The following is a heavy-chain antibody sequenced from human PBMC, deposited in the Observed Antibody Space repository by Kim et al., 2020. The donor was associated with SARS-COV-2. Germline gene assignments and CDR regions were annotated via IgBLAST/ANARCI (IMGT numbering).Heavy chain of an antibody. CDR3: VKRRPDGFDP. J-gene: IGHJ5*02. CDR2: ISNTGGST. Sequence: GGSLRLSCSASGFTFSSYGMHWVRQAPGKGLEYVSAISNTGGSTYYADSVKGRFTISRDNSKNTLYLQMSSLRAEDSAVYYCVKRRPDGFDPWGQGTLVTVSS. V-gene: IGHV3-64D*06. CDR1: GFTFSSYG.